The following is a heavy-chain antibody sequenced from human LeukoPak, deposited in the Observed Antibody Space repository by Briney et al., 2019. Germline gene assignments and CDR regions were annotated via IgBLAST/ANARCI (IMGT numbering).Heavy chain of an antibody. V-gene: IGHV4-4*02. Sequence: SGTLSLTCAVSGGSISSSNWWSWVRQPPGKGLEWIGEIYHSGSTNYNPSLKSRVTISVDKSKNQFSLKLSSVTAADTAVYYCARAGELRRLYYYYGMDVWGQGTTVTVSS. D-gene: IGHD1-7*01. CDR2: IYHSGST. CDR3: ARAGELRRLYYYYGMDV. CDR1: GGSISSSNW. J-gene: IGHJ6*02.